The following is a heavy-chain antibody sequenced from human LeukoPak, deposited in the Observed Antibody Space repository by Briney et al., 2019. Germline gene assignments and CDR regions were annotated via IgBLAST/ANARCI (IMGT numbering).Heavy chain of an antibody. V-gene: IGHV4-59*01. CDR3: ARDLSGYHGY. J-gene: IGHJ4*02. CDR1: GGSISSYY. D-gene: IGHD3-22*01. Sequence: PSETLSLTCTVSGGSISSYYWSWIRQPPGKGLEWIGYIYYSGSTNYNPSLKSRVTISVDTSKNQFSLKLSSVTAADTAEYYCARDLSGYHGYWGQGTLVTVSS. CDR2: IYYSGST.